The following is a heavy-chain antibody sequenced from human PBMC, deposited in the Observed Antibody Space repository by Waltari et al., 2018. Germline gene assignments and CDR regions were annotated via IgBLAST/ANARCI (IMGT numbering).Heavy chain of an antibody. CDR2: ISAGGPTT. D-gene: IGHD3-16*01. Sequence: EMQQLESGGGLVQPGGSLRLSCATSGVTFNNYAMNWVRQAPGTGLEWVSAISAGGPTTYYADSMKGRFTISRDNSKNTLYLQMNSLRAEDTAVYYCARVLRMGDLPHLSWGQGTLVTVSS. V-gene: IGHV3-23*01. J-gene: IGHJ5*02. CDR3: ARVLRMGDLPHLS. CDR1: GVTFNNYA.